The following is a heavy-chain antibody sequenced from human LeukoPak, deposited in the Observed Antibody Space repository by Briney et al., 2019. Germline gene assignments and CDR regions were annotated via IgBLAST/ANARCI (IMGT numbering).Heavy chain of an antibody. CDR3: ASRERGYSGYDPLGIDY. D-gene: IGHD5-12*01. CDR1: GFTFSNYW. J-gene: IGHJ4*02. Sequence: GGSLRLSCAASGFTFSNYWMSWVRQAPGKGLEWVANIKQDGSEKYYVDSVKGRFTISRDNAKNSLYLQMNSLRAEDTAVYYCASRERGYSGYDPLGIDYWGQGTLVTVSS. V-gene: IGHV3-7*01. CDR2: IKQDGSEK.